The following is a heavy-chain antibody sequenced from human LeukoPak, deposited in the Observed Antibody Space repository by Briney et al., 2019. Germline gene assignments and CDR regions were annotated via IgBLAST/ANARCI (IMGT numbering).Heavy chain of an antibody. CDR1: GYTFTGYY. J-gene: IGHJ4*02. CDR3: ARRSLRRYYFDY. D-gene: IGHD4-17*01. V-gene: IGHV1-8*02. CDR2: MNPNSGNT. Sequence: ASVKVSCKASGYTFTGYYMHWVRQATGQGLEWMGWMNPNSGNTGYAQKFQGRVTMTRNTSISTAYMELSSLRSEDTAVYYCARRSLRRYYFDYWGQGTLVTVSS.